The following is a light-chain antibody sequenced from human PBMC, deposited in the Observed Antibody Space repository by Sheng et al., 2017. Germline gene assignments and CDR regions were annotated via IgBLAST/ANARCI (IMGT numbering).Light chain of an antibody. CDR3: STRDDTVTGPGM. V-gene: IGLV1-47*01. CDR1: SSNIGTND. J-gene: IGLJ2*01. CDR2: RKN. Sequence: QSVLTQPPSASGTPGQRVTISCSGSSSNIGTNDVYWYQHVPGTAPKLLISRKNQRPSGVPDRFSASKSGTSASLTISGLRAEDEAVYYCSTRDDTVTGPGMLGGGTKLTVL.